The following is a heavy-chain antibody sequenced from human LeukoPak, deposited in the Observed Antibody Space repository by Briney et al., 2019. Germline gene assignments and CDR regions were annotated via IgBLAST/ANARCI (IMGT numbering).Heavy chain of an antibody. CDR1: GFTFSDYY. Sequence: GGSLRLSCAASGFTFSDYYMSWIRQAPGKGLEWVSYISSSGSTIYYADSVKGRFTISRDNAKNSLYLQMNSLRAEDTAVYYCARDRDSSSWYSFWFDPCGQGTLVTVSS. CDR3: ARDRDSSSWYSFWFDP. J-gene: IGHJ5*02. CDR2: ISSSGSTI. D-gene: IGHD6-13*01. V-gene: IGHV3-11*01.